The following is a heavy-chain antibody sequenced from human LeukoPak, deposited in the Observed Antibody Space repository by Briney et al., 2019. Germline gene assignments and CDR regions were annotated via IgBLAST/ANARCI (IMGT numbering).Heavy chain of an antibody. CDR1: GFTFSSYA. Sequence: GGSLRLSCAASGFTFSSYAISWVRQAPGKGLEWVASIWYDGDKKDYADSVKGRFTISRDNSKNTLYLQMNSLRAEDTALYYCARDAAAGQFHFDYWGQGTLVTVSS. V-gene: IGHV3-33*08. CDR2: IWYDGDKK. D-gene: IGHD6-19*01. J-gene: IGHJ4*02. CDR3: ARDAAAGQFHFDY.